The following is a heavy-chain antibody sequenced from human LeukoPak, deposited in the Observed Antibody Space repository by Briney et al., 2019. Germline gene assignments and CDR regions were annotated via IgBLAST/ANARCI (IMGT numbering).Heavy chain of an antibody. CDR2: ISVSGNT. D-gene: IGHD3-10*01. J-gene: IGHJ4*02. Sequence: AGGSLRLSCAASGFTLSSYAMSWVRQGPGKGLEWVSAISVSGNTYHADSVKGRFTISRDSSKNTLYLQMNSLRAEDTAVYYCASILLWYVYDYWGQGTLVTVSS. CDR3: ASILLWYVYDY. V-gene: IGHV3-23*01. CDR1: GFTLSSYA.